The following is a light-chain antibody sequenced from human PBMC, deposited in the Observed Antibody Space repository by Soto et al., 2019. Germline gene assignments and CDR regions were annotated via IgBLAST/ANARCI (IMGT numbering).Light chain of an antibody. Sequence: EIVLTQSPGTLSLCPGERATLSCRASQSVSKNFLAWYQHKPGQAPRLLIDDASNRATGIPDRFSGSGSGTDFTLTISSLEPEDSAVYYCQQCATPPLTFGQGTKVEIK. CDR1: QSVSKNF. CDR2: DAS. J-gene: IGKJ1*01. V-gene: IGKV3-20*01. CDR3: QQCATPPLT.